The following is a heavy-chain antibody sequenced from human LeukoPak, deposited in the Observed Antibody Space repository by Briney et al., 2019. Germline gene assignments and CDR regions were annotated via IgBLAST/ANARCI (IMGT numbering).Heavy chain of an antibody. V-gene: IGHV4-59*01. J-gene: IGHJ4*02. CDR1: GGSISSYY. CDR3: ARGLLLTGPFDY. Sequence: PSETLSLTCTVSGGSISSYYWSWIRQPPGKGLEWIGYIYYSGSTNYNPSFKSRVTISVDTSKNQFSLKLSSVTAADTAVYYCARGLLLTGPFDYWGQGTLVTVSS. D-gene: IGHD7-27*01. CDR2: IYYSGST.